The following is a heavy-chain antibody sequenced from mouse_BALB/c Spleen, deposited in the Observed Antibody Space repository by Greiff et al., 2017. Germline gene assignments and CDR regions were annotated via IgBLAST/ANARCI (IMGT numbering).Heavy chain of an antibody. Sequence: EVKLQESGPGLVKPSQSLSLTCTVTGYSITSDYAWNWIRQFPGNKLEWMGYISYSGSTSYNPSLKSRISITRDTSKNQFFLQLNSVTTEDTATYYCAREAYYRYDDAMDYWGQGTSVTVSS. V-gene: IGHV3-2*02. CDR1: GYSITSDYA. CDR2: ISYSGST. J-gene: IGHJ4*01. CDR3: AREAYYRYDDAMDY. D-gene: IGHD2-14*01.